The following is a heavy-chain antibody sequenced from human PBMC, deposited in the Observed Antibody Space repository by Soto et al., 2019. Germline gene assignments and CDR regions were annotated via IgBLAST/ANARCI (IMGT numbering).Heavy chain of an antibody. J-gene: IGHJ4*02. CDR3: ARHGDIVVVPAALPLFDY. Sequence: QLQLQESGPGLVKPSETLSLTCTVSGGSISSSSYYWGWIRQPPGKGLEWIGSIYYSGSTYYNPSLKSRVTISVDTSKNQFSLKLSSVTAAYTAVYYCARHGDIVVVPAALPLFDYWGQGTLVTVSS. D-gene: IGHD2-2*01. V-gene: IGHV4-39*01. CDR2: IYYSGST. CDR1: GGSISSSSYY.